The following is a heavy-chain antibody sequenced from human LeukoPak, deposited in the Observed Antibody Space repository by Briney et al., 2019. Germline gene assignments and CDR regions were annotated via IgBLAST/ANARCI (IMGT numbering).Heavy chain of an antibody. D-gene: IGHD3-9*01. CDR2: IYYSGST. J-gene: IGHJ4*02. CDR3: ARDLKSYFDY. V-gene: IGHV4-59*01. CDR1: GGSISSYY. Sequence: SETLSLTCTVSGGSISSYYWSWIRQPPGKGLEWIGYIYYSGSTNYNPSLKSRATISVDTSKNQFSLKLSSVTAADTAVYYCARDLKSYFDYWGQGTLVTVSS.